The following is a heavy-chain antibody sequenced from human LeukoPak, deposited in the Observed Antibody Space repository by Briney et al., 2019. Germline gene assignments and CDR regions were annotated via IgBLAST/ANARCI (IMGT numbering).Heavy chain of an antibody. CDR3: ARDLDVAGYDY. Sequence: PGGSLRLSCTASGFTFSSYAMNWVRRAPGKGLEWVSGIGAGGTFTYYADSVKGRFTISRDNAKNSLYLQMNSLRAEDTAVYYCARDLDVAGYDYWGQGTLVTVSS. CDR1: GFTFSSYA. J-gene: IGHJ4*02. V-gene: IGHV3-21*01. D-gene: IGHD6-19*01. CDR2: IGAGGTFT.